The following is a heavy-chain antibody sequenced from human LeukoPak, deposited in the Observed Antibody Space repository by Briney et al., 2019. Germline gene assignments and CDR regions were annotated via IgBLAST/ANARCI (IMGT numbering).Heavy chain of an antibody. J-gene: IGHJ5*02. CDR3: ARGIVVVPAAAEGSSWFDP. CDR1: GYTFTSYG. D-gene: IGHD2-2*01. Sequence: ASVKVSCKASGYTFTSYGISWVRQAPGQGLEWMGGIIPIFGTANYAQKFQGRVTITADKSTSTAYMELSSLRSEDTAVYYCARGIVVVPAAAEGSSWFDPWGQGTLVTVSS. V-gene: IGHV1-69*06. CDR2: IIPIFGTA.